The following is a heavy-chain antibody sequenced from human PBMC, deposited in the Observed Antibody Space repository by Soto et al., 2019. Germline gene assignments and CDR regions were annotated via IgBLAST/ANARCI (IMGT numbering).Heavy chain of an antibody. CDR2: INPSGGAT. J-gene: IGHJ3*02. CDR3: ARYHCSGGSCYLGAFDI. D-gene: IGHD2-15*01. CDR1: GYTFINFF. Sequence: GASVKVSCKASGYTFINFFIHWVRQAPGQGLEWVGIINPSGGATTYPQKFQGRVTMTRDTSTSTVYMDVSSLRFDDTAVYYSARYHCSGGSCYLGAFDIWGKGTMVTVSS. V-gene: IGHV1-46*01.